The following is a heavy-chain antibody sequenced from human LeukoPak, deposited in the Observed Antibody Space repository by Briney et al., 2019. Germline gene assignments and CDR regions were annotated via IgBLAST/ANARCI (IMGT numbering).Heavy chain of an antibody. J-gene: IGHJ3*02. CDR2: ISVYNGNT. D-gene: IGHD3-16*02. Sequence: ASVKVSCKASGYTFTNYGIGWVRQAPGQGLEWMGWISVYNGNTNYAQKLQGRATMTTDTSTSTAYMELRSLRSDDTAVYYCARSRIIMITFGGLIVMGAFDIWGQGTMVTVSS. CDR3: ARSRIIMITFGGLIVMGAFDI. V-gene: IGHV1-18*01. CDR1: GYTFTNYG.